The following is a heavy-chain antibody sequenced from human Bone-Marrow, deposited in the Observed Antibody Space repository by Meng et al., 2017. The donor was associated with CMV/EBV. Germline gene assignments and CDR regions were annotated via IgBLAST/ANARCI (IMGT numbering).Heavy chain of an antibody. CDR1: GFTFSDYY. CDR3: ARGHCSSTSCYRYYYGMDV. CDR2: ISNSGSTI. Sequence: GESLKISCAASGFTFSDYYMSWIRQAPGKGLEWVSYISNSGSTIYYADSVKGRFTISRDNAKNSLYLQMNSLRAEDTAVYYCARGHCSSTSCYRYYYGMDVWGQGATVTVSS. V-gene: IGHV3-11*04. J-gene: IGHJ6*02. D-gene: IGHD2-2*01.